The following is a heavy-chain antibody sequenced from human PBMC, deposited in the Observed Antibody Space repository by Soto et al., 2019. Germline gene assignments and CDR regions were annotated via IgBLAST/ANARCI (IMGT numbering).Heavy chain of an antibody. CDR1: GYSFTNHW. D-gene: IGHD1-26*01. CDR3: AGGFAVDAFDL. J-gene: IGHJ3*01. Sequence: DVQLVQSGAEVKKPGESLKISCKASGYSFTNHWIGWVRQMPGKGLEWMGTIYPSDSDTRYSPSFQGQVTISADKSVSTVYLQLSSLKAADTAMYYCAGGFAVDAFDLWGQGTIVSVSS. V-gene: IGHV5-51*01. CDR2: IYPSDSDT.